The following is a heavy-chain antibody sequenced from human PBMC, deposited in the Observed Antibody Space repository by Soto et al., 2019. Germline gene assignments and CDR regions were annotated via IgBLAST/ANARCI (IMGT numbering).Heavy chain of an antibody. V-gene: IGHV3-30*18. J-gene: IGHJ4*02. Sequence: SLRLSCAASGFTFSHYAMHWVRQAPGKGLEWVAVTSSDGNNEYYADSVKGRFTISRDNSKNTLYLQMNSLRPEDTGMYYCAKAGEYNWNDGHHHFDYWGPGTLVTVSS. CDR2: TSSDGNNE. D-gene: IGHD1-1*01. CDR3: AKAGEYNWNDGHHHFDY. CDR1: GFTFSHYA.